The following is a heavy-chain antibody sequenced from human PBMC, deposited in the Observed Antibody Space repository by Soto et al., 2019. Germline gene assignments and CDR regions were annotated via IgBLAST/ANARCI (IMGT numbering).Heavy chain of an antibody. CDR1: GGTFSSYT. V-gene: IGHV1-69*02. CDR3: ADSSGSRKFDY. CDR2: IIPILGIA. J-gene: IGHJ4*02. D-gene: IGHD3-22*01. Sequence: QVQLVQSGAEVKKPGSSVKVSCKASGGTFSSYTISWVRQAPGQGLEWMGRIIPILGIANYAQKFQGRVTITADKSTSTAYMELSSLRSEDTAVYYCADSSGSRKFDYWGQGTLVPDSS.